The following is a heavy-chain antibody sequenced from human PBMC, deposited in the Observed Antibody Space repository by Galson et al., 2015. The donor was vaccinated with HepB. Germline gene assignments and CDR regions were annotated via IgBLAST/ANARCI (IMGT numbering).Heavy chain of an antibody. Sequence: SLRLSCAASGFTFSNYAMSWVRQTPGKGLEWVSDISGSGDFTYYADSVKGQFTISRDNSKNTLYLQMNSLRAGDTAIYFCAKGNSSSWFDPWGQGTLVTVSS. V-gene: IGHV3-23*01. D-gene: IGHD6-13*01. CDR3: AKGNSSSWFDP. J-gene: IGHJ5*02. CDR1: GFTFSNYA. CDR2: ISGSGDFT.